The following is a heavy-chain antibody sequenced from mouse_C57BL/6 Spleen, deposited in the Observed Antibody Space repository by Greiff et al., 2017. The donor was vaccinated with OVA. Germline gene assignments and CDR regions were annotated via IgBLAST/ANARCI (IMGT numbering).Heavy chain of an antibody. D-gene: IGHD3-2*02. J-gene: IGHJ2*01. CDR1: GFTFSDYG. Sequence: VQLKESGGGLVKPGGSLKLSCAASGFTFSDYGMHWVRQAPEKGLEWVAYISSGSSTIYYADTVKGRFTISRDNAKNTLFLQMTSLRSEDTAMYYCASWGGTAQADYWGQGTTLTVSS. CDR2: ISSGSSTI. V-gene: IGHV5-17*01. CDR3: ASWGGTAQADY.